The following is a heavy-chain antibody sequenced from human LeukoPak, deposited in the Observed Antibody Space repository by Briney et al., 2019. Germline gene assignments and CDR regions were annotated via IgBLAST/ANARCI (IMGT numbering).Heavy chain of an antibody. J-gene: IGHJ4*02. Sequence: SVKVSCKASGGTFSSYAISWVRQAPGQGLEWMGRIIPILGIANYAQKFQGRVTITADKSTSTAYMELSSLRSEDTAVYYCARIPYYYDSSGYPAWGQGTLVTVSS. CDR1: GGTFSSYA. CDR3: ARIPYYYDSSGYPA. V-gene: IGHV1-69*04. D-gene: IGHD3-22*01. CDR2: IIPILGIA.